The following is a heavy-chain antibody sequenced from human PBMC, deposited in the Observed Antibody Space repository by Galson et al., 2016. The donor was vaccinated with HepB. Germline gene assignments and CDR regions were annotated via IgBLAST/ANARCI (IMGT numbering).Heavy chain of an antibody. Sequence: SVKVSCKASGGTFTTSAISWVRQAPGQGLEWMGVIIPAFRTPNYAQMFQDRLTITADESTSTVYMELSSLRSEDTAVYYCARYSENRDGWFEFGFDPWGQGTLVTVSS. V-gene: IGHV1-69*13. D-gene: IGHD5-24*01. CDR3: ARYSENRDGWFEFGFDP. CDR1: GGTFTTSA. CDR2: IIPAFRTP. J-gene: IGHJ5*02.